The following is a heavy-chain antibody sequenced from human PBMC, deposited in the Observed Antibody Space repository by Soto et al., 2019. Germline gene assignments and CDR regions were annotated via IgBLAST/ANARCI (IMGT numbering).Heavy chain of an antibody. J-gene: IGHJ4*01. Sequence: VQLVESGGGVVQPGRSLRLSCAASGFIFRSYAMHWVRQAPGKGLEWVAVISYDGSNQYYAGPVKGRFTISRDNSKNALFLQLSSLRADETAVYYCARPPPGAGIAARLFDFCGHGTLVTVSS. CDR3: ARPPPGAGIAARLFDF. D-gene: IGHD6-6*01. V-gene: IGHV3-30-3*01. CDR1: GFIFRSYA. CDR2: ISYDGSNQ.